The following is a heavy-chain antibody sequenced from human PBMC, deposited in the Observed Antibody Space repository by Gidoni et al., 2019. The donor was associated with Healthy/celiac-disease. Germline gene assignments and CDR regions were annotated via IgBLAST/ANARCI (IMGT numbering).Heavy chain of an antibody. J-gene: IGHJ4*02. CDR3: ASRGITGTPSDY. D-gene: IGHD1-20*01. V-gene: IGHV3-48*03. CDR1: GFTFSSYE. CDR2: ISRSGSTI. Sequence: EVQLVESGGGLVQHGGSLRLPCAASGFTFSSYEMYWVRQAPGKGLEWVSYISRSGSTIYYADSVKGRFTISRDNAKNSLYLKMNSLRAEDTAVYYCASRGITGTPSDYWGQGTLVTVSS.